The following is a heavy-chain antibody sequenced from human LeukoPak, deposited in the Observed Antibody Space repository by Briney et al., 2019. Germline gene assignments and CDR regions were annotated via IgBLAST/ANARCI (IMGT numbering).Heavy chain of an antibody. CDR2: IYSGGST. CDR1: GFTVRNNY. Sequence: GGSLRLSCAASGFTVRNNYMSWVRQAPGKGLEWVSVIYSGGSTYYADSVKGRFTISRDNSKNTLYLQMNSLRAEDTAVYSCATGERMVRGDGVDYWGQGTLVTVSS. V-gene: IGHV3-66*01. D-gene: IGHD3-10*01. J-gene: IGHJ4*02. CDR3: ATGERMVRGDGVDY.